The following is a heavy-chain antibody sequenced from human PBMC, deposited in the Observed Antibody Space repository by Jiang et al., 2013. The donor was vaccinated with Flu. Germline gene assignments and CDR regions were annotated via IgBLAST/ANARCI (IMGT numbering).Heavy chain of an antibody. J-gene: IGHJ4*02. Sequence: GSGLVKPSETLSLTCTVSGGSIINYYWSWIRQPPGKGLDWIGYVYYSGSTSYNPSLQSRVTISVDTSKNQVSPKLNSVTAADTAVYYCARATGISMVRGGSFDYWGQGTLVTVSS. CDR1: GGSIINYY. CDR3: ARATGISMVRGGSFDY. V-gene: IGHV4-59*01. CDR2: VYYSGST. D-gene: IGHD3-10*01.